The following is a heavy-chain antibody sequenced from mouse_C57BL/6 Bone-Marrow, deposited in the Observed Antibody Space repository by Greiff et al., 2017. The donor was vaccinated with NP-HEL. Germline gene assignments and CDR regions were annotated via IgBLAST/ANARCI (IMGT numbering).Heavy chain of an antibody. CDR2: IDPSDSYT. CDR3: ARELTWTTWFAY. J-gene: IGHJ3*01. D-gene: IGHD4-1*01. V-gene: IGHV1-50*01. CDR1: GYTFTSYW. Sequence: QVQLQQPGAELVKPGASVKLSCKASGYTFTSYWMQWVKQRPGQGLEWIGEIDPSDSYTNYNQKFKGKATLTVDTSSSTAYMQLSSLTSEDSAVYYCARELTWTTWFAYWGQGTLVTVSA.